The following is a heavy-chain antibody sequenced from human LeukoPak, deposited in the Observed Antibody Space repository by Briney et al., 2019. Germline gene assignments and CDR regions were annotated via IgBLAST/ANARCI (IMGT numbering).Heavy chain of an antibody. Sequence: SETLSLTCVVYGGSFSGYYWSWIRQPPGKGLEWIGEIYHSGSTYYNPSLKSRVTISVDKSKNQFSLRLSSVTAADTAVYYCARVVRAVAGTKFDYWGQGTLVTVSS. CDR1: GGSFSGYY. CDR3: ARVVRAVAGTKFDY. CDR2: IYHSGST. J-gene: IGHJ4*02. D-gene: IGHD6-19*01. V-gene: IGHV4-34*01.